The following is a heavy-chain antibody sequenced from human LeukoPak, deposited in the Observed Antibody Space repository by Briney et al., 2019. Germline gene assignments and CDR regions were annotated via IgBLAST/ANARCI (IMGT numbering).Heavy chain of an antibody. D-gene: IGHD1/OR15-1a*01. CDR1: GVTFSSYW. Sequence: GGSLRLSCAPSGVTFSSYWMHGVRHAPGKGLVWVSRIRTDGTITTYADSVKGRFSISRDNAKNTLYLQVNSLRVEDTAVYYCAREGTGSYMDVWGKGTTVTVSS. CDR2: IRTDGTIT. CDR3: AREGTGSYMDV. J-gene: IGHJ6*03. V-gene: IGHV3-74*03.